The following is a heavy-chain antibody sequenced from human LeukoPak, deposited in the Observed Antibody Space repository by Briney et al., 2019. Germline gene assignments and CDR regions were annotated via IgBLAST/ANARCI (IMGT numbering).Heavy chain of an antibody. D-gene: IGHD3-10*01. CDR1: GFTFSTYA. CDR3: AKALFSHGSGSSSWVFDY. J-gene: IGHJ4*02. Sequence: GGSLRLSCAASGFTFSTYALHWVRQAPGKGLEWVAVISYDGSYTNYADSVKGRLTISRDNSKSTLYLQMNSLRVEDTAVYYCAKALFSHGSGSSSWVFDYWGQGTLVTVSS. V-gene: IGHV3-30*18. CDR2: ISYDGSYT.